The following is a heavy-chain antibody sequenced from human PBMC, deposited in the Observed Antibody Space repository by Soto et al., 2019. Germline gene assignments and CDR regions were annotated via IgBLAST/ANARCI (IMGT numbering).Heavy chain of an antibody. CDR1: GYTFTSYD. V-gene: IGHV1-8*01. CDR3: ARGRGWRDY. D-gene: IGHD6-19*01. Sequence: GKFSCKTSGYTFTSYDIHWVRQATGQGLEWMGWMNPNNGYTDYAQKFQGRVTMTRGTSLSTAYMELSSLTSDDTAVYYCARGRGWRDYWGQGTLVTVSS. J-gene: IGHJ4*02. CDR2: MNPNNGYT.